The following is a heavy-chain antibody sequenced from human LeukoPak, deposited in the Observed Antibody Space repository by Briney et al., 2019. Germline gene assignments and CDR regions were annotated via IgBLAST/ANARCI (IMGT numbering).Heavy chain of an antibody. CDR1: GFTFSSYW. Sequence: GGSLRLSCAASGFTFSSYWMYWVRQAPGKGLLWVSRINGDGSSTSYADSVKGRFTISRDNAKNTLSLQMNSLRAEDTAVYYCERRYCGSPSCVNWFDPWGQGALVTVSS. D-gene: IGHD2-2*01. J-gene: IGHJ5*02. CDR3: ERRYCGSPSCVNWFDP. CDR2: INGDGSST. V-gene: IGHV3-74*01.